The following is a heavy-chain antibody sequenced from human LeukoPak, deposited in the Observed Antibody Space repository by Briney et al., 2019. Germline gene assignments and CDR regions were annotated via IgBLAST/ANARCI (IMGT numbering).Heavy chain of an antibody. CDR1: GYNFNTYW. CDR2: IYPSDSDT. CDR3: ARHPVPYSSTWYYFDS. V-gene: IGHV5-51*01. D-gene: IGHD6-13*01. J-gene: IGHJ4*02. Sequence: KRGESLKISCKASGYNFNTYWVAWVRQMPGKGLEWMGIIYPSDSDTRYSPSFQGQVTISADKSISTAYLQWSSLKASDTAMYYCARHPVPYSSTWYYFDSWGQGTLATVSS.